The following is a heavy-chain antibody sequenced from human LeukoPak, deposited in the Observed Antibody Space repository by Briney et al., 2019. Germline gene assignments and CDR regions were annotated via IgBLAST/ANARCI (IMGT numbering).Heavy chain of an antibody. V-gene: IGHV3-23*01. CDR1: GFTFSSYG. Sequence: GGSLRLSCAASGFTFSSYGMSWVRQAPGKGLEWVSAISGSGGSTYYADSVKGRFTISRDNSKNTLYLQMNSLRSEDTAVYYCARGSPEYKYGLDHWGQGTLVTVSS. D-gene: IGHD5-18*01. CDR3: ARGSPEYKYGLDH. J-gene: IGHJ4*01. CDR2: ISGSGGST.